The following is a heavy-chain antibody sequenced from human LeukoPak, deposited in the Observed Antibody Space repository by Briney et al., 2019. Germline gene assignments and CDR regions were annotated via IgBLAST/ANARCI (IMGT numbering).Heavy chain of an antibody. CDR1: GYTFTSYY. CDR3: ARNVEFITLRGVTALDL. V-gene: IGHV1-46*01. J-gene: IGHJ3*01. CDR2: INSSGGST. D-gene: IGHD3-10*01. Sequence: ASVKVSCKASGYTFTSYYMHWVRQAPGQGLEWMGIINSSGGSTSYAQKFQGRVTMTRDTSTSTVYMELSSLRSEDTAVYYCARNVEFITLRGVTALDLWGQGTMVTVSS.